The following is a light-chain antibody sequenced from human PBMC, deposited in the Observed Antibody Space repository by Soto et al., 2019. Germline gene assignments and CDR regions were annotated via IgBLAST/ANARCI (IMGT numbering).Light chain of an antibody. Sequence: QSALTQPASVSGSPGQSVTISCTATTSDVGGYNYLSWYQQHPGKAPKLILYDGSSRPSGVSNRFSGSKSGNTASLIISGIQPEDEADYHCSSYTRTTVVFGGGTKVTVL. V-gene: IGLV2-14*03. CDR2: DGS. CDR3: SSYTRTTVV. J-gene: IGLJ2*01. CDR1: TSDVGGYNY.